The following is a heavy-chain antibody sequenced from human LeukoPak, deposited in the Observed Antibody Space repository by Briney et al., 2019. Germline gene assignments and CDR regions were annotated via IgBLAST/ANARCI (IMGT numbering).Heavy chain of an antibody. D-gene: IGHD3-10*01. Sequence: GGSLRLSCAASGFTFSSNYMSWVRQAPGKGLEWVSVIYSGGSTYYADSVKGRFTISRDNSKNTLYLQMNSLRAEDTAVYYCAREFDYGSGYFDYWGQGTLVTVSS. V-gene: IGHV3-66*01. J-gene: IGHJ4*02. CDR1: GFTFSSNY. CDR2: IYSGGST. CDR3: AREFDYGSGYFDY.